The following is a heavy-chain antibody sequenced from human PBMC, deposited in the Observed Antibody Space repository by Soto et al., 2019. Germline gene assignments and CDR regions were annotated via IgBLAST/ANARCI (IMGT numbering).Heavy chain of an antibody. V-gene: IGHV3-15*01. CDR3: TTRLSDQLLYNWFDP. D-gene: IGHD2-2*01. CDR1: GFTFSNAW. J-gene: IGHJ5*02. Sequence: GGSLRLSCAASGFTFSNAWMSWVRQAPGKGLEWVGRIKSKTDGVTTDYAAPVKGRFTISRDDSKNTVYLQMNSLKTEDTAVYYCTTRLSDQLLYNWFDPWGQGTLVTVSS. CDR2: IKSKTDGVTT.